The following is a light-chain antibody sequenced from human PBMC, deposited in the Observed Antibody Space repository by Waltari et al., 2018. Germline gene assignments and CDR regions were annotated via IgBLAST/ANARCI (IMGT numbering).Light chain of an antibody. CDR3: QSYDSGQWV. Sequence: QSVLTQPPSVSGAPGQRVTISCSGSSSNIGAGYDVHWYQQFSGTAPKLLIYHNEHRPSGVPDRFSGSRSGTSASLASTVLQTDDEAEYFCQSYDSGQWVFGGGTKLTVL. J-gene: IGLJ2*01. CDR2: HNE. V-gene: IGLV1-40*01. CDR1: SSNIGAGYD.